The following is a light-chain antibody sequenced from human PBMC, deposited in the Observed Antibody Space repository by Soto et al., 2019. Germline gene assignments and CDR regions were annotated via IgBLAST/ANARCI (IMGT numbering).Light chain of an antibody. CDR1: QTVGSN. V-gene: IGKV3-15*01. J-gene: IGKJ1*01. CDR3: QRYNSWPRT. Sequence: EIVMTQSPATLSVSPGERITISCRASQTVGSNLAWYQQKPGQAPRLLIYTTSSRATGVPAKFSGSGSGTEFTLTIDSLQSEDFVLYYCQRYNSWPRTFGQGTKVDIK. CDR2: TTS.